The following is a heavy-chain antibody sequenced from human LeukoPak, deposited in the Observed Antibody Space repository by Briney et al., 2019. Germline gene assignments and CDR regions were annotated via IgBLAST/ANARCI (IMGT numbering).Heavy chain of an antibody. Sequence: PGRSLRLSCAASGFTFSSYSMHWVRQAPGKGLEWVALISYVGSNKYYADSVKGRFTISRDNSNNTLYLQMNSLRAEDTAVYYCAREGSGWQFDCWGQGTLVTVSS. CDR2: ISYVGSNK. J-gene: IGHJ4*02. CDR3: AREGSGWQFDC. V-gene: IGHV3-30-3*01. CDR1: GFTFSSYS. D-gene: IGHD6-19*01.